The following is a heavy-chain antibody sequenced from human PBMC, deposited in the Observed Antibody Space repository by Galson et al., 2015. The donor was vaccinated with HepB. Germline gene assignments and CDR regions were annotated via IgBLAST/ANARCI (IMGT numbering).Heavy chain of an antibody. D-gene: IGHD6-19*01. CDR2: IIDSGGSK. V-gene: IGHV3-23*01. CDR1: GFTFSSYA. Sequence: SLRLSCAASGFTFSSYAMTWVRQAPGKGLEWVSSIIDSGGSKYYADSVKGRFTISRDNSKNTLYLQMNSLRAEDTAVYYCANAGGYTTGSDYCGQGTLVTVSS. J-gene: IGHJ4*02. CDR3: ANAGGYTTGSDY.